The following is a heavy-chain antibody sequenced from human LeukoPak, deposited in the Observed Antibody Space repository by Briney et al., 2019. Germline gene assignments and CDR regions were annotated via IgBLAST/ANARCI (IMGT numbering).Heavy chain of an antibody. CDR3: VKDYTGSYYYFDY. V-gene: IGHV3-43*01. D-gene: IGHD1-26*01. CDR2: ISWNGGYI. CDR1: GFTFDDYT. Sequence: GGSLRLSCAASGFTFDDYTMHWVRQAPGKGLEWVSLISWNGGYIYYADSVKGRFTISRDNSKNSLYLQMSSLRTEDTALYYCVKDYTGSYYYFDYWGQGTLVTVSS. J-gene: IGHJ4*02.